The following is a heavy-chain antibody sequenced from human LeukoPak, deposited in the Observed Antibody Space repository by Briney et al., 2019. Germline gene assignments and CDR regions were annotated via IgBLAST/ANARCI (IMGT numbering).Heavy chain of an antibody. CDR3: ARGPWQWLVRGYYFDY. D-gene: IGHD6-19*01. J-gene: IGHJ4*02. V-gene: IGHV4-34*01. CDR2: INHSGST. CDR1: GGSFSGYY. Sequence: PSETLSLTCAVYGGSFSGYYWSWIRQPPGKGLEWIGEINHSGSTNYNPSLKSRVTISVDTSKNQFSLKLSSVTAADTAVYSCARGPWQWLVRGYYFDYWGQGTLVTVSS.